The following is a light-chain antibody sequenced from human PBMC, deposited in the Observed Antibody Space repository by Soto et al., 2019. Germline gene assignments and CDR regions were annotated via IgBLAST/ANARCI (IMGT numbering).Light chain of an antibody. CDR2: QDS. V-gene: IGLV3-1*01. CDR1: KLGDKY. Sequence: SYELTQPPSVSVSPGQTASITCSGDKLGDKYACWYQQKPGQSPVLVIYQDSKRPSGIPERFSGSSSGNTATLIISGTQAMDDADYYCQAWDSSTVLFGGGTKLTVL. CDR3: QAWDSSTVL. J-gene: IGLJ2*01.